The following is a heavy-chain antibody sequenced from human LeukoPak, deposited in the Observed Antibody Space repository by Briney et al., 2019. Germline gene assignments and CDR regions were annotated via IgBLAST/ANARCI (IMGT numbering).Heavy chain of an antibody. V-gene: IGHV3-21*01. Sequence: GGSLRLSSAASGFTFSSYSMNWVRQAPGKGPEWVSSISSSSSYIYYADSVKGRFAISRDNAKNSLYLQMNSLRAEDTAVYYCARGTKYCTNGVCHYGMDVWGQGTTVTVSS. J-gene: IGHJ6*02. CDR1: GFTFSSYS. D-gene: IGHD2-8*01. CDR3: ARGTKYCTNGVCHYGMDV. CDR2: ISSSSSYI.